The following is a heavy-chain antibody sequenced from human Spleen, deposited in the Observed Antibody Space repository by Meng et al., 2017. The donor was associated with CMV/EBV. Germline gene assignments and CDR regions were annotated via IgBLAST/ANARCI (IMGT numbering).Heavy chain of an antibody. CDR3: ARAGSTWYYFAY. V-gene: IGHV3-11*04. CDR2: ISSSGSTI. Sequence: GESLKISCVVSGFTFSGYEMNWVRLAPGKGLEWVSYISSSGSTIYYTDSVKGRFTISRDNARNSLYLQMNSLRAEDTAVYYCARAGSTWYYFAYWGQGTLVTVSS. D-gene: IGHD6-13*01. CDR1: GFTFSGYE. J-gene: IGHJ4*02.